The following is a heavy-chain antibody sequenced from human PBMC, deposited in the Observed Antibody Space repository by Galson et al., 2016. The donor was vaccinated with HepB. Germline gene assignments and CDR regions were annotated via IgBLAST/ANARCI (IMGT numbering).Heavy chain of an antibody. CDR2: ISSNSGGGAI. Sequence: SLRLSCAASGFTLSDSYMAWIRLAPGKGLEWISYISSNSGGGAIYYADSVQGRFTISRDNAKNSLNLQMNSLRAGDTAVYYCARGVGVYTWGQGTRVTVSS. V-gene: IGHV3-11*01. CDR3: ARGVGVYT. CDR1: GFTLSDSY. J-gene: IGHJ4*02. D-gene: IGHD3-16*01.